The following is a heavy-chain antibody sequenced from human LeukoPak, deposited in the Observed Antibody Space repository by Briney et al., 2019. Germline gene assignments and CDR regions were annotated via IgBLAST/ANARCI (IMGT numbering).Heavy chain of an antibody. CDR1: GSTFNTYS. Sequence: PGGSLRLSCAASGSTFNTYSMSWVRQAPGKGLEWVSAISSSSSYIYYADSVKGRFTISRDNAKNSLYLQMNSQRAEDTAVYYCARVGSCSGGSCSNYMDVWGKGTTVTVSS. CDR3: ARVGSCSGGSCSNYMDV. V-gene: IGHV3-21*01. CDR2: ISSSSSYI. J-gene: IGHJ6*03. D-gene: IGHD2-15*01.